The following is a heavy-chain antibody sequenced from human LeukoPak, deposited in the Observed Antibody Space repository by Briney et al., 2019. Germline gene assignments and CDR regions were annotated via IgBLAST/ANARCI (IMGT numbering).Heavy chain of an antibody. CDR2: IIPIFGTA. CDR1: GGTFSSYA. V-gene: IGHV1-69*13. Sequence: ASVKVSCKASGGTFSSYAISWVRQAPGQGLEWMGGIIPIFGTANYAQKFQGRVTIAADESTSTAYMELSSLRSEDTAVYYCARDRQSGSYYGEVSSLDWFDPWGQGTLVTVSS. J-gene: IGHJ5*02. D-gene: IGHD1-26*01. CDR3: ARDRQSGSYYGEVSSLDWFDP.